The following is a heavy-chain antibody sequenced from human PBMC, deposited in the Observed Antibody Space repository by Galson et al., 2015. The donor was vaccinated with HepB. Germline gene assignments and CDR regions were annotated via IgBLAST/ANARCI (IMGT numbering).Heavy chain of an antibody. J-gene: IGHJ3*02. CDR2: IWYDGSNK. CDR3: ARSSAVRGVSWLTRDDDAFDI. D-gene: IGHD3-10*01. Sequence: SLRLSCAASGFTFSSYGMHWVRQAPGKGLEWVAVIWYDGSNKYYADSVKGRFTISRDNSKNTLYLQMNSLRAEDTAVYYCARSSAVRGVSWLTRDDDAFDIWGQGAMVTVSS. CDR1: GFTFSSYG. V-gene: IGHV3-33*08.